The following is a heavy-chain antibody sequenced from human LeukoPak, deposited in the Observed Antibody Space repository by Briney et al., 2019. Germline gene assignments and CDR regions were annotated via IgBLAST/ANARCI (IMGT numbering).Heavy chain of an antibody. CDR1: GFTVDDYA. CDR2: ISWNSGSI. V-gene: IGHV3-9*01. J-gene: IGHJ4*02. CDR3: ANLGIRRSGWYIAY. Sequence: GRSLRLSCAASGFTVDDYAMHWVRQAPGKGREWVSGISWNSGSIGYADSVKGRFTISRDNAKNFLDLQMNSLRAEDTALYYCANLGIRRSGWYIAYWGQGTLVTVSS. D-gene: IGHD6-19*01.